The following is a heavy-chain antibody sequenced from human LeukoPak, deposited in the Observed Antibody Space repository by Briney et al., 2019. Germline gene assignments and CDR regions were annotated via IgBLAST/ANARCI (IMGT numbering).Heavy chain of an antibody. CDR2: IIHDATYT. CDR1: GFIFTAYY. CDR3: SRLEGSGALNRHDT. Sequence: RGSLRLSCVVAGFIFTAYYMIWVRQAPRKGLEWLSFIIHDATYTNHADSVGGPFTLSRGTATNSVYLQVASLRTEHTSVYYCSRLEGSGALNRHDTWGPGTLVTVSS. V-gene: IGHV3-11*06. D-gene: IGHD3-10*01. J-gene: IGHJ5*02.